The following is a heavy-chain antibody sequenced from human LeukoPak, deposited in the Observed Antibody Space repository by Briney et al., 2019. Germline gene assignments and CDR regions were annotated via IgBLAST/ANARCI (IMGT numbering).Heavy chain of an antibody. V-gene: IGHV4-4*07. CDR1: GGSITYYY. Sequence: SETLSLTCTVSGGSITYYYWIWIRQPAGKGLEWIGRIYTSGSTNYNPSLKSRVTISVDTSKNQFSLKLSSVTAADTAVYYCARSRIAAASSSGYYYYYMDVWGKGTTVTVSS. D-gene: IGHD6-13*01. CDR2: IYTSGST. CDR3: ARSRIAAASSSGYYYYYMDV. J-gene: IGHJ6*03.